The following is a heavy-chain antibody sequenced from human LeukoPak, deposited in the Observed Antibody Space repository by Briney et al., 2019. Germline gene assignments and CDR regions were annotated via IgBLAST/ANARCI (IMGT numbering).Heavy chain of an antibody. Sequence: SETLSLTCTVSGGSISSGGYYWSWIRQHPGKGLEWIGYIYYSGSTNYNPSLKSRVTISVDTSKNQFSLKLSSVTAADTAVYYCARGHIPYCSGGSCYEPYYFDYWGQGTLVTVSS. D-gene: IGHD2-15*01. CDR1: GGSISSGGYY. CDR2: IYYSGST. J-gene: IGHJ4*02. CDR3: ARGHIPYCSGGSCYEPYYFDY. V-gene: IGHV4-61*08.